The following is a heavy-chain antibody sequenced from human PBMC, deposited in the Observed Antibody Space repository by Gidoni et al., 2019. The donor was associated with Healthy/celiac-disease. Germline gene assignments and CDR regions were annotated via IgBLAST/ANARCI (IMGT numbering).Heavy chain of an antibody. J-gene: IGHJ6*03. V-gene: IGHV3-30-3*01. CDR1: GFTFSSYA. Sequence: QVQLVESGGGVVQPGRSLRLSCAASGFTFSSYAMHWVRQAPGKGLEWVAVISYDGSNKYYADSVKGRFTISRDNSKNTLYLQMNSLRAEDTAVYYCARNLGEPYYYYMDVWGKGTTVTVSS. CDR3: ARNLGEPYYYYMDV. CDR2: ISYDGSNK. D-gene: IGHD3-16*01.